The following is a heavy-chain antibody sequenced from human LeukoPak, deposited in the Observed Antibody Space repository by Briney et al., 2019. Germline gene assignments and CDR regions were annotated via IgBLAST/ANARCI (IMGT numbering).Heavy chain of an antibody. D-gene: IGHD3-9*01. CDR2: ISHDGTFQ. Sequence: RGSLRLSCAASGFSLSSFGMHWVCQAPGKGLDWVAVISHDGTFQNYADSVKGRFTISRDISKNTLYLEINSLRAEDTALFYCARDRDFNFDYWGQGNLGTVSS. CDR1: GFSLSSFG. CDR3: ARDRDFNFDY. J-gene: IGHJ4*02. V-gene: IGHV3-33*01.